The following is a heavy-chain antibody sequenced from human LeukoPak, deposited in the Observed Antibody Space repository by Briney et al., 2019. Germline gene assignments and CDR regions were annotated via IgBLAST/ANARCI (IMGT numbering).Heavy chain of an antibody. Sequence: GGSLRLSCAASGFTFTSYTMSWVRQAPGKGLEWVSSITNNGVYTYYTDSVKGRFTISRDNGNNSLYLQMNSLSAEDTAIYYCARQPQVAHFDYWGQGTLVSVSS. CDR1: GFTFTSYT. D-gene: IGHD2-15*01. CDR2: ITNNGVYT. V-gene: IGHV3-21*01. CDR3: ARQPQVAHFDY. J-gene: IGHJ4*02.